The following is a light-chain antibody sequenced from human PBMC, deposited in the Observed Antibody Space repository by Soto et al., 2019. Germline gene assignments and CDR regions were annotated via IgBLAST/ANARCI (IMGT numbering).Light chain of an antibody. CDR2: AAS. CDR1: QGIRSA. J-gene: IGKJ5*01. Sequence: IQVTQSPSSLSASVGDRVTITCRTSQGIRSALGWYQQKPGKAPKLLIYAASSLQSGVPSRFSGSGSGTDYTLTISSLQPEDFATYYCQQSYRTPTFGQGTRLEIK. V-gene: IGKV1-39*01. CDR3: QQSYRTPT.